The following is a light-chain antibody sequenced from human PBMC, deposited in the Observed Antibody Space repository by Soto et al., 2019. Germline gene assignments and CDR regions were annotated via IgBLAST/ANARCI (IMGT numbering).Light chain of an antibody. CDR3: QEYITPPFT. J-gene: IGKJ2*01. CDR1: QDISNY. V-gene: IGKV1-16*01. Sequence: DIPMTQSPSSLSASVGDRVTITCRASQDISNYLAWFQQKPGKAPQSLIYAASSLESGVPSRFSGSAFGTDFTLTISSLQPEDFATYYCQEYITPPFTFGQGTKLEIK. CDR2: AAS.